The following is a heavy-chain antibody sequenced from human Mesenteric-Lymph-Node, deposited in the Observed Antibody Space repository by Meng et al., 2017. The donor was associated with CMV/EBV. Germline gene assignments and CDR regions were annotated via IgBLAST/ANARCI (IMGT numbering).Heavy chain of an antibody. Sequence: VCLVESWGGLVQPGGSRRLSCAASGFNVGDKYMSWVRQAPGKGLEWVCIIYRGDNTYYIDSVKDRFTVSRDNSKNTMYLQMNSLRVEDTAVYYCTGDSVSNPNLDYWGQGTLVTVSS. CDR3: TGDSVSNPNLDY. CDR1: GFNVGDKY. CDR2: IYRGDNT. J-gene: IGHJ4*02. D-gene: IGHD3-10*01. V-gene: IGHV3-66*01.